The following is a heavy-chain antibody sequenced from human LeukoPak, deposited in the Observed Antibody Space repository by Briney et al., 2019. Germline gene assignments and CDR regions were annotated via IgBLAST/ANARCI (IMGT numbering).Heavy chain of an antibody. V-gene: IGHV3-64*01. J-gene: IGHJ6*03. CDR1: GFTFSRYA. D-gene: IGHD3-9*01. Sequence: GGSLRLSCAASGFTFSRYAMHWVRHAPGKGLEYVSAISSNGGSTYYANSVKARLTISRDNSKNTLYLQMGSLRAEDMAVYYCARDGPYYDILTGYSSDSYYMDVWGKGTTVTVS. CDR2: ISSNGGST. CDR3: ARDGPYYDILTGYSSDSYYMDV.